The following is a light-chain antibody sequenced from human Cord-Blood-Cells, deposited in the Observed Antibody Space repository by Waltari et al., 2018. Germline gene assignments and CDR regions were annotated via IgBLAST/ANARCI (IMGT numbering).Light chain of an antibody. CDR1: QSISRW. V-gene: IGKV1-5*03. CDR2: ESS. CDR3: QQYNSYWT. Sequence: DIEMTQSPSTLSVSVGDRVTITCRASQSISRWIACYQQKPEKAPQLLFLESSRLESVLQRRFSGSGCGTEFTLTISSLQPDDVATYYCQQYNSYWTFGQGTKVEIK. J-gene: IGKJ1*01.